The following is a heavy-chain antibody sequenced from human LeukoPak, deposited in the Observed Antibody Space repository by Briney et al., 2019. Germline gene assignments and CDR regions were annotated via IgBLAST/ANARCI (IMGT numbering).Heavy chain of an antibody. V-gene: IGHV4-34*01. D-gene: IGHD1-14*01. CDR3: ARGLVGNLDY. CDR2: INHSGST. Sequence: SETLSLTCAVYGGSFSGYYWSWIRRPPGKGLEWIGEINHSGSTNYNPSLKSRVTISVDTSKNQFSLKLSSVTAADTAVYYCARGLVGNLDYWGQGTLVTVSS. CDR1: GGSFSGYY. J-gene: IGHJ4*02.